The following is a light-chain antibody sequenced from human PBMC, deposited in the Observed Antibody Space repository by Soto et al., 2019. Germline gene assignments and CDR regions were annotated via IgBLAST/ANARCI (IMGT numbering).Light chain of an antibody. CDR2: QDS. V-gene: IGLV3-1*01. Sequence: SYELTQPPSVSVSPGQTASITCSGDKLGDKYACWYQQKPGQSPVLVIYQDSKRPSGIPERFSGSNSGNTATLTISGTQAMEEADYSCQAWDSSIWVCGGGTKLTVL. J-gene: IGLJ3*02. CDR3: QAWDSSIWV. CDR1: KLGDKY.